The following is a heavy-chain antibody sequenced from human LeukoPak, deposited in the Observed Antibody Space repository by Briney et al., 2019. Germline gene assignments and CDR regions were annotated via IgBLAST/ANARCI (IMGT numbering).Heavy chain of an antibody. Sequence: GGSLRLSCAASGFTFSSYAMSWARQAPGKGREWVSAISGSGGSTYYADSVKGRFTISRDNSKNTLYLQMNSLRAEDTAVYYCAKGTLGSSWYADYWGQGTLVTVSS. J-gene: IGHJ4*02. CDR1: GFTFSSYA. CDR3: AKGTLGSSWYADY. D-gene: IGHD6-13*01. V-gene: IGHV3-23*01. CDR2: ISGSGGST.